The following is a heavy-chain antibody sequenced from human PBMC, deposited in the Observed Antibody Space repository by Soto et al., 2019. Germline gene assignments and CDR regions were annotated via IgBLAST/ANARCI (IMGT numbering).Heavy chain of an antibody. CDR2: IWYDGSNK. D-gene: IGHD6-13*01. Sequence: ESGGGVVQPGRSLRLSCAASGFTFSSYGMHWVRQAPGKGLEWVAVIWYDGSNKYYADSVKGRFTISRDNSKNTLYLQMNRLRAEDTALYYCARDIAAAGTSYYYHGMDVWGQGTTVTVSS. CDR3: ARDIAAAGTSYYYHGMDV. CDR1: GFTFSSYG. V-gene: IGHV3-33*01. J-gene: IGHJ6*02.